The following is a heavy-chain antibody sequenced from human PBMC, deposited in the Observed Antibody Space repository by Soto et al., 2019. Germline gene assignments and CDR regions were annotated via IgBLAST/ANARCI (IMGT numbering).Heavy chain of an antibody. D-gene: IGHD3-9*01. CDR1: GYTFTSYG. V-gene: IGHV1-18*01. Sequence: ASVKVSCKASGYTFTSYGISWVRQAPGQGLEWMGWISAYNGNTNYAQKLQGRVTVTTDTSTSTAYMELRSLRSDDTAVYYCARVGGTYYDILTGYYFFDYWGQGTLVTVSS. CDR2: ISAYNGNT. J-gene: IGHJ4*02. CDR3: ARVGGTYYDILTGYYFFDY.